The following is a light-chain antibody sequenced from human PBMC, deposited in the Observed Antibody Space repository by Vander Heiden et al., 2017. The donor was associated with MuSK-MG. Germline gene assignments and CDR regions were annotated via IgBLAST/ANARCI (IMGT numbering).Light chain of an antibody. CDR2: TTS. J-gene: IGKJ4*01. CDR3: QQSYSSPFT. Sequence: DIQMTQSPSSLSASVGDRFTITCRASQSVSSSLNWYQQKPGKAPILLIYTTSNLQSGVPSRFSGSRSGTDFTLTISSLQPEDFATYYCQQSYSSPFTFGGGTRVEIK. CDR1: QSVSSS. V-gene: IGKV1-39*01.